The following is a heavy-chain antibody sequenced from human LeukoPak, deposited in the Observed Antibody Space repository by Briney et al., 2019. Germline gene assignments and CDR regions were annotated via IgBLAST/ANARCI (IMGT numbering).Heavy chain of an antibody. CDR1: GYTFTSYD. V-gene: IGHV1-8*01. CDR3: ARVGIYCSSTSCYPGDWFDP. Sequence: ASVKVSCKASGYTFTSYDINWVRQATGQGLEWMGWMNPNSGNTGYAQKFQGRVTMTRDTSISTAYMELSRLRSDDTAVYYCARVGIYCSSTSCYPGDWFDPWGQGTLVTVSS. J-gene: IGHJ5*02. D-gene: IGHD2-2*01. CDR2: MNPNSGNT.